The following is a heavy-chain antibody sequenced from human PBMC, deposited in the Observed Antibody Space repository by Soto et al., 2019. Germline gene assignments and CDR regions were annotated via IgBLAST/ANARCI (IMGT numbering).Heavy chain of an antibody. J-gene: IGHJ4*02. CDR1: GYTFTSYA. V-gene: IGHV1-3*01. D-gene: IGHD6-19*01. CDR3: ARDLGGWPDY. CDR2: INAGNGNT. Sequence: QVQLVQSGAEVKKPGASVKVSCKASGYTFTSYAIHWVRQAPGQRLEWMGWINAGNGNTKYSQKFQDRVTITRDTSASTAYMELTSLRSEDTAVYYCARDLGGWPDYWGQGTRVTVSS.